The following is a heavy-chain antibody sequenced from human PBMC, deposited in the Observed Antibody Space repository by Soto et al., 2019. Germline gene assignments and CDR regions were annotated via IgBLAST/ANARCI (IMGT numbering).Heavy chain of an antibody. CDR3: ARGKTKRFLEWLPALDFDY. D-gene: IGHD3-3*01. CDR2: ISAYNGNT. V-gene: IGHV1-18*04. J-gene: IGHJ4*02. Sequence: GXSVEVSCKASCYTFTSYGISWVRQAPGQGLEWMGWISAYNGNTNYAQKLQGRVTMTTDTSTSTAYMELRSLRSDDTAVYYCARGKTKRFLEWLPALDFDYWGQGTLVTVSS. CDR1: CYTFTSYG.